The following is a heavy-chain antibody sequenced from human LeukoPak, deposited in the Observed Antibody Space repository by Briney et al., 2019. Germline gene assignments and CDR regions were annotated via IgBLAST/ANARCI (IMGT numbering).Heavy chain of an antibody. CDR1: GFSLSSSGVG. V-gene: IGHV2-5*01. CDR3: ARIQQKWVAADN. CDR2: IYWNDDK. Sequence: ESGPTLVKPTQTLTLTCTFSGFSLSSSGVGVGWIRQPPGKALEWLALIYWNDDKRYSPSLRSRLTITKDTSKNQVVLIMANMDPVDTGTYYCARIQQKWVAADNWGQGILVTVSS. J-gene: IGHJ4*02. D-gene: IGHD2-15*01.